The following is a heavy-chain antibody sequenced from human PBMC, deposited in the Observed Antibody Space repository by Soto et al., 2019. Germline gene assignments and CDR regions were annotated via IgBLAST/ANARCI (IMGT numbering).Heavy chain of an antibody. J-gene: IGHJ4*02. CDR3: ARTAYYYDSSGYYFDC. V-gene: IGHV3-33*08. D-gene: IGHD3-22*01. CDR2: IWYDGRNT. CDR1: GFTFSSYV. Sequence: AASLRLSCVTSGFTFSSYVMHWVRLAPGKGLEWVAVIWYDGRNTYYADSVKGRFTISRDNSKNTLYLQMNSLRAEDTAVYYCARTAYYYDSSGYYFDCWGQGTLVSVSS.